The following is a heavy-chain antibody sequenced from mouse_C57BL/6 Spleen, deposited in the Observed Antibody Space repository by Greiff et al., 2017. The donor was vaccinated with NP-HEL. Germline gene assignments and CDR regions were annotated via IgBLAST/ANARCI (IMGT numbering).Heavy chain of an antibody. CDR2: IYPGSGNT. CDR3: ARGGITTVVAHFDY. CDR1: GYTFTDYY. D-gene: IGHD1-1*01. V-gene: IGHV1-76*01. Sequence: VHLVESGAELVRPGASVKLSCKASGYTFTDYYINWVKQRPGQGLEWIARIYPGSGNTYYNEKFKGKATLTAEKSSSTAYMQLSSLTSEDSAVYFCARGGITTVVAHFDYWGQGTTLTVSS. J-gene: IGHJ2*01.